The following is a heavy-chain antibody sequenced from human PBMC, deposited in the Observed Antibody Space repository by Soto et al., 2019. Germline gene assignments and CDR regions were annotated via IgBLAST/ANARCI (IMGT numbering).Heavy chain of an antibody. Sequence: QMRLQESGPGLVKSSETLSLTCTVSGGSMRHYYWGWIRQPPGKGLEWIGYVYHSGSTYYNPSLTIRVTISIDTSKNQFALRLNSLTTADTAVYSCARVNGDYGWFDPWGQGSLVTVSS. V-gene: IGHV4-59*01. D-gene: IGHD4-17*01. CDR3: ARVNGDYGWFDP. CDR2: VYHSGST. J-gene: IGHJ5*02. CDR1: GGSMRHYY.